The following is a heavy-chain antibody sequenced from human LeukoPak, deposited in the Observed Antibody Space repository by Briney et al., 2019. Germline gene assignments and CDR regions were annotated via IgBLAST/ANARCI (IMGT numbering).Heavy chain of an antibody. CDR1: GFTFSSYG. D-gene: IGHD6-13*01. Sequence: PGGSLRLSCAASGFTFSSYGMHWVRQAPGKGLEWVAVISYVGNNKYYADSVKGRFTISRDNSKNTLYLRMNSLRPEDTAVYYCAKDLDIGAAGYYFDYWGQGTLVTVSS. CDR2: ISYVGNNK. V-gene: IGHV3-30*18. CDR3: AKDLDIGAAGYYFDY. J-gene: IGHJ4*02.